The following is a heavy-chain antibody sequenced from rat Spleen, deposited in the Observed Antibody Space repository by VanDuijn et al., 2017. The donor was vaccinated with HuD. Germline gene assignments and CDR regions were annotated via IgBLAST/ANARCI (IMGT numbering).Heavy chain of an antibody. CDR3: ARERVGGDGDY. V-gene: IGHV5-29*01. J-gene: IGHJ2*01. CDR1: GFTFSNYG. Sequence: EVQLVESGGGLVQPGRSLKVSCAASGFTFSNYGMAWVRQAPTKGLEWVATISYDGSRNYNRESVKGRFTISRDNAKSTLYLQMDSLRSEDAATYYCARERVGGDGDYWGQGVMVTVSS. CDR2: ISYDGSRN. D-gene: IGHD1-1*01.